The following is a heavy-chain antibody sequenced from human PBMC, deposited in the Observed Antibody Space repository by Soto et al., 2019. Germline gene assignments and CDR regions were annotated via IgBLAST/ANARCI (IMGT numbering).Heavy chain of an antibody. CDR1: GFSLSTTGVG. CDR3: VQSRWGGDCLQSYSSHSYYGLDV. CDR2: IYWDDDK. Sequence: QITLKESGPTLVKPTQTLTLTCTFSGFSLSTTGVGVGWIRQPPGKALEWLALIYWDDDKRYNPSLNSRLTITKDTSKNPVVLAMTNMDPVDTATYYCVQSRWGGDCLQSYSSHSYYGLDVWGQGTTVTVSS. D-gene: IGHD2-21*02. J-gene: IGHJ6*02. V-gene: IGHV2-5*02.